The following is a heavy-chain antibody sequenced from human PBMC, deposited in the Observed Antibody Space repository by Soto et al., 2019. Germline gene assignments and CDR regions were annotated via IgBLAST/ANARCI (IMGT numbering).Heavy chain of an antibody. V-gene: IGHV1-18*04. CDR1: GYTFTSYG. Sequence: ASVKVSCKASGYTFTSYGISWVRQAPGQGLEWMGWISAYNGNTSYAQKLQGRVTMTTDTSTSTAYMELRSLRSDDTAVYYCARDQSGYDPYYFDYWGQGTLVTVSS. CDR3: ARDQSGYDPYYFDY. D-gene: IGHD5-12*01. CDR2: ISAYNGNT. J-gene: IGHJ4*02.